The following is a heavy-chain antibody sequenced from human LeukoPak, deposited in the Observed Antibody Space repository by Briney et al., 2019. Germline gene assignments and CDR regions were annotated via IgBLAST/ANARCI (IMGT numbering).Heavy chain of an antibody. CDR2: ISGSGGST. D-gene: IGHD3-9*01. V-gene: IGHV3-23*01. J-gene: IGHJ3*02. Sequence: GGSLRLSCAASGFPFGNYAMNWVRQAPGRGLEWVSGISGSGGSTYYADSVKGRFSISRDNSKNTLYLQMNSLRAEDTAVYYCAKDSDYDIVTGFAAFDIWGQGTMVTVSS. CDR1: GFPFGNYA. CDR3: AKDSDYDIVTGFAAFDI.